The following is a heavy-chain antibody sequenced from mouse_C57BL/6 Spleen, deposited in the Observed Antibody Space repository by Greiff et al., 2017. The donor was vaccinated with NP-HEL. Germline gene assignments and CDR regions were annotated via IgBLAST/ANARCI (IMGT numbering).Heavy chain of an antibody. CDR1: GYTFTSYW. Sequence: QVQLQQSGAELVMPGASVKLSCKASGYTFTSYWMHWVKQRPGQGLEWIGEIDPSDSYTNYNQKFKGKSTLTVDKSSSTAYMQLSSLTSEDSAVYYCATRGSSYNFDYWGQGTTLTVSS. CDR2: IDPSDSYT. D-gene: IGHD1-1*01. J-gene: IGHJ2*01. V-gene: IGHV1-69*01. CDR3: ATRGSSYNFDY.